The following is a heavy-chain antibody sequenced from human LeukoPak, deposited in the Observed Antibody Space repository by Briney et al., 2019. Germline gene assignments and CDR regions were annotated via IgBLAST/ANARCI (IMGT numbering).Heavy chain of an antibody. CDR2: ISYDGSNK. CDR3: ARDRFDSSGYYLFDY. D-gene: IGHD3-22*01. V-gene: IGHV3-30-3*01. CDR1: GFTFSSYA. J-gene: IGHJ4*02. Sequence: GGSLRLSCAASGFTFSSYAMHWVRQAPGKGLEWVAVISYDGSNKYYADSVKGRFTISRDNSKNTLYLQMNSLRAEDTAVYYCARDRFDSSGYYLFDYWGQGTLVTVSS.